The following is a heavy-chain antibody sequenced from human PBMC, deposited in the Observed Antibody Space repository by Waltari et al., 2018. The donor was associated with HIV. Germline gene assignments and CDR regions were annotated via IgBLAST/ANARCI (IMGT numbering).Heavy chain of an antibody. V-gene: IGHV3-13*01. CDR3: ARVVAGQLHSGMDV. CDR2: MGTTEDT. Sequence: EVQLVESGGGLVQPGGSLRLSCAASGFPFRTYDMNWFRQLRGKEREWVELMGTTEDTSYSGSAMVLFFISRDKAKYCLYLQMNSLGADETAVYDCARVVAGQLHSGMDVWGQGTAVIVS. CDR1: GFPFRTYD. J-gene: IGHJ6*02. D-gene: IGHD1-7*01.